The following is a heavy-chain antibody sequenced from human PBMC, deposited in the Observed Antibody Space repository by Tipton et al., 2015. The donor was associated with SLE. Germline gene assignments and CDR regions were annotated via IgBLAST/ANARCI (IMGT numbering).Heavy chain of an antibody. D-gene: IGHD2-15*01. CDR3: ARDPELLGRYDY. Sequence: TLSLTCTVSGFSLSSTYYWGWIRQAPGKGLEWIGTVYHSGNTHYNPSLKSRITISLDTSKNRFSLKLTSVTAADAAVYYCARDPELLGRYDYWGQGTLVTVSS. J-gene: IGHJ4*02. V-gene: IGHV4-38-2*02. CDR1: GFSLSSTYY. CDR2: VYHSGNT.